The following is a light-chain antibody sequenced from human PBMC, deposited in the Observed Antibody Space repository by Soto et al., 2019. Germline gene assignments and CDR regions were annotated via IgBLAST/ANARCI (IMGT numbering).Light chain of an antibody. CDR2: GAS. CDR3: QQYHIWPSWT. V-gene: IGKV3-15*01. CDR1: QSVSNN. Sequence: EIVMTQSPATLSVSPGERVTLSCRASQSVSNNLAWYQQKPGQAPRLLIFGASTRATGLPARFIGSGSGTDFTLTISSLQSEDFAVYFCQQYHIWPSWTFGQGTKVDIK. J-gene: IGKJ1*01.